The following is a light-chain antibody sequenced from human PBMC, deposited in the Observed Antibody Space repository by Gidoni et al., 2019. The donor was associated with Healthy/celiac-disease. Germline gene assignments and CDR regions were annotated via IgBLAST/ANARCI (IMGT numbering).Light chain of an antibody. Sequence: ESVLTQLPATLSLSPGERANLACRASQSVSSYLAWYQQKPGQAPRLLIYAASNRATGIPARFSGSGSGTDFTLTISSLEPEDFAVYYCQQRSNCPYTFGQGTKLEI. V-gene: IGKV3-11*01. CDR2: AAS. J-gene: IGKJ2*01. CDR1: QSVSSY. CDR3: QQRSNCPYT.